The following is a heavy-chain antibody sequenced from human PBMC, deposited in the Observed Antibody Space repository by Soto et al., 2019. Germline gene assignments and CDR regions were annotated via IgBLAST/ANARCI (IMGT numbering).Heavy chain of an antibody. CDR1: GGSMSSYY. CDR3: ARGGTHYGDYGDS. Sequence: SETLSLTCTVSGGSMSSYYWSWIRQPPGKGLEWIGYIYYSGSTNYNPSLKSRVTISVDTSKNQFSLKLSSVTAAGTAVYYCARGGTHYGDYGDSWGQGTLVTVSS. V-gene: IGHV4-59*08. D-gene: IGHD4-17*01. CDR2: IYYSGST. J-gene: IGHJ5*01.